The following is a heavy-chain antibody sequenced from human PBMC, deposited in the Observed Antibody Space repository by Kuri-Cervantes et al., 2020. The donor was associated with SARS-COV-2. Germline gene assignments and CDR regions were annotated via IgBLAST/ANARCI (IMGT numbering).Heavy chain of an antibody. CDR3: ARLPYSSGWYRGYYFDY. CDR1: GGSISSHY. Sequence: SETLSLTCTVSGGSISSHYWSWIRQPPGKGLEWIGYIYYSGSTNYNPSLKSRVTISVDTSKNQFSLKLSSVTAADTAVYYCARLPYSSGWYRGYYFDYWGQGTLVTVSS. J-gene: IGHJ4*02. D-gene: IGHD6-19*01. V-gene: IGHV4-59*11. CDR2: IYYSGST.